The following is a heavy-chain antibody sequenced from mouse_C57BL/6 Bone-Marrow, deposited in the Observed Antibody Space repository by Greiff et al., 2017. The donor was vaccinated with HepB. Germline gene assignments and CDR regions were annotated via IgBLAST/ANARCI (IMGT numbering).Heavy chain of an antibody. D-gene: IGHD2-5*01. CDR3: ARYPYYSSLYAMDY. J-gene: IGHJ4*01. Sequence: VQLQQSGPELVKPGASVKIPCKASGYTFTDYNMDWVKQSHGKSLEWIGDINPNNGGTIYNQKFKGKATLTVDKSSSTAYMELRSLTSEDTAVYYCARYPYYSSLYAMDYWGQGTSVTVSS. CDR2: INPNNGGT. CDR1: GYTFTDYN. V-gene: IGHV1-18*01.